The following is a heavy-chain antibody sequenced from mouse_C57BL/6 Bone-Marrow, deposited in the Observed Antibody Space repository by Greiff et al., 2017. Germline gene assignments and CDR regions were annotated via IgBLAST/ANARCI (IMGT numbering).Heavy chain of an antibody. V-gene: IGHV5-4*03. J-gene: IGHJ1*03. D-gene: IGHD1-1*01. Sequence: EVKLMESGGGLVKPGGSLKLSCAASGFTFSSYAMSWVRQTPEKRLEWVATISDGGSYTYYPDNVKGRFTISRDNAKNNLYLQMSHLKSEDTAMYYCARGGYGSPGYFDVWGTGTTVTVSS. CDR2: ISDGGSYT. CDR3: ARGGYGSPGYFDV. CDR1: GFTFSSYA.